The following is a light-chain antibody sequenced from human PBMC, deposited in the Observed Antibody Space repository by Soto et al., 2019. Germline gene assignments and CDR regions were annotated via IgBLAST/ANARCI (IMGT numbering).Light chain of an antibody. CDR3: HHYGYGVDT. CDR1: QSVGSNY. V-gene: IGKV3-20*01. Sequence: EIVLTQSAGTLSLCPGERATLSCRASQSVGSNYLAWYQQQPGQAPRLLIFGASNRATGIPDRFSGSGFGTDFTLPISRREPDDYSVYIYHHYGYGVDTFGQGTKVEIK. J-gene: IGKJ2*01. CDR2: GAS.